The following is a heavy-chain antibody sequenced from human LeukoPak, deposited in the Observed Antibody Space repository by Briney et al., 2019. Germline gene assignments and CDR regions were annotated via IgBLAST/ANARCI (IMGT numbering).Heavy chain of an antibody. Sequence: SETLSLTCSVYGESFIGYYWSWIRQPPGKGLEWIGEINHSGDTNYNPSLKSLVTISVDTSRNQFYLKLSSVTAADTAVYYCARSPCSGDCYPTYYYYYMDVWGKGTTVTVSS. V-gene: IGHV4-34*01. CDR2: INHSGDT. CDR3: ARSPCSGDCYPTYYYYYMDV. D-gene: IGHD2-21*02. CDR1: GESFIGYY. J-gene: IGHJ6*03.